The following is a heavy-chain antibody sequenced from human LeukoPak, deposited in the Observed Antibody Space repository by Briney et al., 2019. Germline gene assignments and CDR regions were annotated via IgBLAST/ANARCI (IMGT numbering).Heavy chain of an antibody. CDR1: GFPFSTYA. V-gene: IGHV3-23*01. CDR2: ITGSGGFT. J-gene: IGHJ4*02. CDR3: VRSLDY. Sequence: GSLRLSCAASGFPFSTYAMNWVRQAPGKGLEWVSVITGSGGFTQYADSVKGRFTISRDNSKNTVYLQMNSLRVEDTALYYCVRSLDYWGQGTLVTVSS.